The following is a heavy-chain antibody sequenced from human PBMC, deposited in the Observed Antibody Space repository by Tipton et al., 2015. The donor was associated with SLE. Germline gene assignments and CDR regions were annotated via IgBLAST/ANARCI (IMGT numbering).Heavy chain of an antibody. CDR1: GASITSGNNY. V-gene: IGHV4-61*02. J-gene: IGHJ6*03. Sequence: LRLSCTVSGASITSGNNYWNWIRHPAGKGLEWIGRVYTSGATNYSPSFESRVTISLDMSKNQFSLTLSSVTAADTAVYYCARDLAVFGVVPFNYMDIWGKGTTVTVSS. CDR2: VYTSGAT. D-gene: IGHD3-3*01. CDR3: ARDLAVFGVVPFNYMDI.